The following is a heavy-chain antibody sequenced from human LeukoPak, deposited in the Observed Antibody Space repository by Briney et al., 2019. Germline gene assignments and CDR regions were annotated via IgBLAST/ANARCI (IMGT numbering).Heavy chain of an antibody. CDR3: AKLGIVGATDY. Sequence: PGGSLRLSCAGSGFTFSDYYMSWIRQAPGKGLEWISYISSRGSTIHYADSVRGRFTISRDNAKNSLYLQMNSLRAEDTAVYYCAKLGIVGATDYWGQGTLVTVSS. D-gene: IGHD1-26*01. CDR1: GFTFSDYY. CDR2: ISSRGSTI. V-gene: IGHV3-11*01. J-gene: IGHJ4*02.